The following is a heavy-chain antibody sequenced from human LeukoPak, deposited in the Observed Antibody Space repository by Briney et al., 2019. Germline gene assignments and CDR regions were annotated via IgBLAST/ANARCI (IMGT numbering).Heavy chain of an antibody. J-gene: IGHJ4*02. D-gene: IGHD1-7*01. CDR3: AKVTNWNYFRYFDY. V-gene: IGHV3-21*04. CDR1: GFTLSSYS. Sequence: GGSLRLSCAASGFTLSSYSMNWVRQAPGKGLEWVSSISSSSSYIYYADSVKGRFTISRDNAKNSLYLQMNSLSAEDTAVYYCAKVTNWNYFRYFDYWGQGTLVTVSS. CDR2: ISSSSSYI.